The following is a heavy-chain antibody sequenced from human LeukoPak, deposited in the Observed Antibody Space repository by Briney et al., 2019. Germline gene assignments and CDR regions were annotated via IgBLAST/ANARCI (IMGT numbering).Heavy chain of an antibody. J-gene: IGHJ4*02. CDR3: ARDEGTFYFDY. D-gene: IGHD2/OR15-2a*01. V-gene: IGHV3-21*01. CDR2: ISTSGSYI. Sequence: GGSLRLSCAASGFIFSSYSMNWVRQAPGKGLEWVSSISTSGSYIYYADSVKGRFTISRDNATNSLSLQMNSLRAEDTAVYYCARDEGTFYFDYWAQGTLVTVSS. CDR1: GFIFSSYS.